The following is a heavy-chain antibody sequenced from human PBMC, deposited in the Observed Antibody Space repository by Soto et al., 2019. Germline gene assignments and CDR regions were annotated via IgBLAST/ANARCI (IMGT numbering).Heavy chain of an antibody. CDR3: ARAGDSSGPVALGY. D-gene: IGHD6-19*01. J-gene: IGHJ4*02. CDR2: MYHSGST. V-gene: IGHV4-30-2*01. CDR1: GGSISSGGYS. Sequence: SETLSLTCAVSGGSISSGGYSWSWIRQPPGKGLEWIGYMYHSGSTYYNPSLKSQVTISVDRSKNQFSLKLSSVTAADTAVYYCARAGDSSGPVALGYWGQGTLVTVSS.